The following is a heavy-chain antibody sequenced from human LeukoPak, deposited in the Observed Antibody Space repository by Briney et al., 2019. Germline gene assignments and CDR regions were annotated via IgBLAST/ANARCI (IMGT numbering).Heavy chain of an antibody. J-gene: IGHJ4*02. CDR2: ISKDGINK. V-gene: IGHV3-30*03. CDR3: ARGVGATDY. Sequence: GGSLRLSCAASEFTFSTYVMHWVRQAPGKGLEWVAVISKDGINKYYVDSVKGRFTISRDNSKNTLYLQMNSLRAEDTAVYYCARGVGATDYWGQGTLVTVSS. CDR1: EFTFSTYV. D-gene: IGHD1-26*01.